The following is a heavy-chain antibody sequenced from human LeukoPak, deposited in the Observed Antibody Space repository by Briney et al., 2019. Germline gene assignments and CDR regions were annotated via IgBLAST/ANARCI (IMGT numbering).Heavy chain of an antibody. J-gene: IGHJ4*02. D-gene: IGHD1-7*01. CDR3: GTGTTDS. V-gene: IGHV4-39*01. Sequence: SETLSLTCTVSGYSISSSSYYWGWIRQPPGKGLEWIGTIYYSGSTYYNPSLRSRFTISIDTSKNQFSLKLTSVTAADTAVYYCGTGTTDSWGQGTLVTVSP. CDR1: GYSISSSSYY. CDR2: IYYSGST.